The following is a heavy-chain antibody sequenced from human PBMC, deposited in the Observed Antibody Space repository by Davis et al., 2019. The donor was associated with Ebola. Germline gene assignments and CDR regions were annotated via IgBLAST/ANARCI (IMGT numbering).Heavy chain of an antibody. CDR2: INPSGGST. J-gene: IGHJ6*02. D-gene: IGHD4-17*01. Sequence: AASVKVSCKASGYTFTSYYMHWVRQAPGQGLEWMGIINPSGGSTSYAQKFQGRVTMTRDTSTSTVYMELSSLSSEDTAVYYCASAGMTTYTLGLKYYYYYGMDVWGQGTTVTVSS. CDR1: GYTFTSYY. CDR3: ASAGMTTYTLGLKYYYYYGMDV. V-gene: IGHV1-46*01.